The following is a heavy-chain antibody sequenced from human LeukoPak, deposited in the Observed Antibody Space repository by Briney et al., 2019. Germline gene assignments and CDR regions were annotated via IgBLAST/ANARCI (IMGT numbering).Heavy chain of an antibody. D-gene: IGHD1-26*01. CDR1: GGTFSSYA. V-gene: IGHV1-69*05. CDR2: IIPIFGTA. Sequence: SVKVSCKASGGTFSSYAISWVRQAPGQGLEWMGRIIPIFGTANYAQKFQGRVTMTRDTSISTAYMELSRLRSDDTAVYYCARNAGSGSYSNNWFDPWGQGTLVTVSS. J-gene: IGHJ5*02. CDR3: ARNAGSGSYSNNWFDP.